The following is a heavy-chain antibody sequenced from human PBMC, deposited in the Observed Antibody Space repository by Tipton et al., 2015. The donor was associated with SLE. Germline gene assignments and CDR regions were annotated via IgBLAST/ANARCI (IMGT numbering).Heavy chain of an antibody. V-gene: IGHV4-38-2*02. CDR1: GGSFTSYY. CDR2: IYHSGST. CDR3: TRDPYYYDSSGSPYSY. Sequence: LRLSCTVSGGSFTSYYWSWIRQPPGRGLEWIGSIYHSGSTYYNPSLKSRVTISVDTSKNQFSLKLNSVTAADTAVYYCTRDPYYYDSSGSPYSYWGQGTLVIVSS. D-gene: IGHD3-22*01. J-gene: IGHJ4*02.